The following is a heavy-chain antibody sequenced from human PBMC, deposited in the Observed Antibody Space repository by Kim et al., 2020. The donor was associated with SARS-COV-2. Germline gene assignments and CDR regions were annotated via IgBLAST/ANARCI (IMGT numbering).Heavy chain of an antibody. V-gene: IGHV3-48*02. CDR2: IRSGGEVI. Sequence: GGSLRLSCAASGFTFRDYSMNWVRQAPGKGLEWVSYIRSGGEVIFYADSVKGRFTISRDDAKSSLYLQMNSLRDEDTAIYYCARGLQYSFDYWGQGILVTVSS. CDR1: GFTFRDYS. J-gene: IGHJ4*02. CDR3: ARGLQYSFDY. D-gene: IGHD4-4*01.